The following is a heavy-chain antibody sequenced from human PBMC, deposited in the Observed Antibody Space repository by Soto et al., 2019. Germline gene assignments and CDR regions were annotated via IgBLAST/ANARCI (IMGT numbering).Heavy chain of an antibody. Sequence: PGASLKISCKGSGYSFTSYWIGWVRQMPGKGLEWMGIIYPGDSDTRYSLSFQGQVTISADKSISTAYLQWSSLKASDTAMYYCARPLTTVAHHYYGMDVWGQGTTVTVSS. CDR2: IYPGDSDT. D-gene: IGHD4-17*01. V-gene: IGHV5-51*01. J-gene: IGHJ6*02. CDR1: GYSFTSYW. CDR3: ARPLTTVAHHYYGMDV.